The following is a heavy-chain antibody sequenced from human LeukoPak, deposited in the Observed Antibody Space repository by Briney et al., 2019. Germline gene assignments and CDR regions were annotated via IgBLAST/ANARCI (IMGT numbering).Heavy chain of an antibody. CDR3: ARARKAVAGSFHRDYYFDY. CDR2: IYSDGSNK. CDR1: GFTFSRYA. Sequence: GGSLRLSCAASGFTFSRYAMHWVRQAPGKGLEWLAVIYSDGSNKYYADSVKGRITISRDNSKNTLYVQMNSLRAEDTAVYYCARARKAVAGSFHRDYYFDYWGQGTLDSVSS. V-gene: IGHV3-30*04. D-gene: IGHD6-19*01. J-gene: IGHJ4*02.